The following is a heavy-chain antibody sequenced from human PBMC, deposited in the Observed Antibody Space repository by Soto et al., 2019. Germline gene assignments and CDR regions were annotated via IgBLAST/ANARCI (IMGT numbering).Heavy chain of an antibody. D-gene: IGHD4-17*01. CDR1: GYSFTNYH. V-gene: IGHV1-46*01. CDR2: INPSGGSR. J-gene: IGHJ5*02. CDR3: ARDRAYGEHTYWFDP. Sequence: GASVKVSCKASGYSFTNYHIHWVRQAPGQGLEWMGIINPSGGSRSYAQKFQGRVTMTRDTSTSTVYMELSSLRSEDTAVYYCARDRAYGEHTYWFDPWGQGTLVTVS.